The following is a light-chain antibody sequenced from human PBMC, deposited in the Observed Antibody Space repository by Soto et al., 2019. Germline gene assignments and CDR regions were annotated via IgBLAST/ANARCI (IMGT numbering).Light chain of an antibody. Sequence: IQMTKLPSSLSASVRARVVISCRTSQDIRNKLGWYQQKPGQAPKLLIFGASTLHSGVPSRFSGSGSGTRFTLTITSLQPEDVATYYCLHEYDYPWTFGQGTKVDIK. CDR3: LHEYDYPWT. CDR2: GAS. J-gene: IGKJ1*01. V-gene: IGKV1-6*01. CDR1: QDIRNK.